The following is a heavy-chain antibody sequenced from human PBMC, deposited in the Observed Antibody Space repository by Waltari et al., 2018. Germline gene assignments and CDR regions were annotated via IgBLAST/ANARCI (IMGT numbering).Heavy chain of an antibody. J-gene: IGHJ4*02. D-gene: IGHD2-2*03. CDR2: IYHAGDT. CDR3: SRQVLGYCTSAACRRLES. CDR1: GYSINSGYY. V-gene: IGHV4-38-2*01. Sequence: QVQLQESGPGLVKPSETLSLTCDVSGYSINSGYYWGWIRQSPGKGLEWIGTIYHAGDTFSNPSLKSRVTISMGTSKNQFSLNLNSVTAADTAVYFCSRQVLGYCTSAACRRLESWGQGTLVTVSS.